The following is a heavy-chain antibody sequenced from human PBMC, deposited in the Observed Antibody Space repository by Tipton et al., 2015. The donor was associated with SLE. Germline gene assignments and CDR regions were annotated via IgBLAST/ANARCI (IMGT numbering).Heavy chain of an antibody. Sequence: TLSLTCSVSGGSVRSNYWIWIRQTPGKGLEWIGYISYGGGTNYNPSLKSRVTISVDTAKNQFSLKLTSVTAADTAVYYCARGMVTWRGAILGVDVWGQGTTVNVSS. CDR2: ISYGGGT. D-gene: IGHD2-21*02. V-gene: IGHV4-59*08. CDR1: GGSVRSNY. CDR3: ARGMVTWRGAILGVDV. J-gene: IGHJ6*02.